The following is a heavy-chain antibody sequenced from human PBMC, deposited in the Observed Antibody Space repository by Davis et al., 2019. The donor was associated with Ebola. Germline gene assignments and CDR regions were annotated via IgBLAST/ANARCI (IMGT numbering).Heavy chain of an antibody. D-gene: IGHD2-15*01. V-gene: IGHV5-51*01. CDR3: ARQRDVVLDY. J-gene: IGHJ4*02. CDR2: INPADSDT. CDR1: GYSFTSYW. Sequence: GESLKISCKGSGYSFTSYWIGWVRQMPGKGLEWMGIINPADSDTRYSPSFQGQVTISVDKSISTTYLQWSSLGALDAAMYYCARQRDVVLDYWGQGTLFTVSS.